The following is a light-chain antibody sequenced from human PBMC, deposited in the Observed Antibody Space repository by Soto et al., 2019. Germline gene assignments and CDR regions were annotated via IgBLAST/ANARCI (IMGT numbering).Light chain of an antibody. Sequence: QSVLTQPASVTGSPGQSIAISCTGTNSDVGSFNAVSWYQQDPGKAPKLIIYEVTKRPSGGSDRFSGSKSGNTASLTISGLRAEDEADYHCCSRGGVSPTYVLGTGTKVTVL. J-gene: IGLJ1*01. CDR2: EVT. CDR3: CSRGGVSPTYV. CDR1: NSDVGSFNA. V-gene: IGLV2-23*02.